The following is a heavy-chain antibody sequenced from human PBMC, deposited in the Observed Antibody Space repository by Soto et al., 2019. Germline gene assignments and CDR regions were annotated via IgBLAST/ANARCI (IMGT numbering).Heavy chain of an antibody. CDR1: GFTFSKYG. CDR2: ISYDGSNI. Sequence: LRLSCAGSGFTFSKYGMHWVRQAPGKGLEWVAVISYDGSNIYYADSVKGRFTISRDNSKNTLYLQMNSLRTEDTAVYHCAKYKEECPPLWGQGTLVTVSS. D-gene: IGHD1-20*01. CDR3: AKYKEECPPL. J-gene: IGHJ4*02. V-gene: IGHV3-30*18.